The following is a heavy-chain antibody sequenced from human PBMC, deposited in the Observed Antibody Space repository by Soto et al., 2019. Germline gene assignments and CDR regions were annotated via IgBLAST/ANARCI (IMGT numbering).Heavy chain of an antibody. Sequence: QVQLVESGGGVVQPGRSLRLSCAASGFTFSNYGIHWVRQAPGKRLEWVAVISYDGRNKFYADSVKGRFTISRDNSKNTLYLEMNRLRAEDTVVFSCAKAPSSTGSYSLDWSFDLWGRGPLVTVSS. CDR3: AKAPSSTGSYSLDWSFDL. V-gene: IGHV3-30*18. J-gene: IGHJ2*01. D-gene: IGHD1-26*01. CDR2: ISYDGRNK. CDR1: GFTFSNYG.